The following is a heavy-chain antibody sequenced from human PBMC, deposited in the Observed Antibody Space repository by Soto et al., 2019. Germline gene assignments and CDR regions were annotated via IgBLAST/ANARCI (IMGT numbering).Heavy chain of an antibody. CDR1: GGTFSSYA. V-gene: IGHV1-69*13. D-gene: IGHD3-16*02. CDR2: IIPIFGTA. Sequence: GASVKVSCKASGGTFSSYAISWVRQAPGQGLEWMGGIIPIFGTANYAQKFQGGVTITADESTSTAYMELSSLRSEDTAVYYCASMITFGGVIVRPFDAFDIWGQGTMVTVSS. CDR3: ASMITFGGVIVRPFDAFDI. J-gene: IGHJ3*02.